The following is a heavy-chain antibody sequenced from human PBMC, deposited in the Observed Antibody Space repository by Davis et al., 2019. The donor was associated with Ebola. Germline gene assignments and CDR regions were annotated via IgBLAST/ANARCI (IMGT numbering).Heavy chain of an antibody. CDR3: ARGKGAAGANWFDP. Sequence: SETLSPTFTVPGGSIRSYYWSWIRQPPGKGLEWTGYIYYSGGTNYNPPLKSRVTISVDTSKNQFSLKLSSVTAADTAVYYCARGKGAAGANWFDPWGQGTLVTVSS. CDR2: IYYSGGT. CDR1: GGSIRSYY. V-gene: IGHV4-59*01. J-gene: IGHJ5*02. D-gene: IGHD6-13*01.